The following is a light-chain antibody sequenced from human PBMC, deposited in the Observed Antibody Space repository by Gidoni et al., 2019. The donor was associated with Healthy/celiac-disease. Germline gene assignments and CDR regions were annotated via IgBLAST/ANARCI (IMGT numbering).Light chain of an antibody. CDR3: QQSYSTPRT. V-gene: IGKV1-39*01. J-gene: IGKJ1*01. Sequence: DIQMTQSPSSLSASVGDRVTITCRASQSISSYLNWYQQKPGKAPKLLIYAASSLQSGVPSRFSGSGSGTDLTLTISSLQPGDFATYYCQQSYSTPRTFGQGTKVEIK. CDR1: QSISSY. CDR2: AAS.